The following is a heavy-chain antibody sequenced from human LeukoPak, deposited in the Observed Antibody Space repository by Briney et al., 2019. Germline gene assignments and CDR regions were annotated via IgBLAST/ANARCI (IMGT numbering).Heavy chain of an antibody. CDR3: ARGPNWGVDY. V-gene: IGHV4-59*01. Sequence: PSETLSLTCTVSGVSISSYYWSWIRQPPGKGLEWIGYIDYSGSTNYNPSLKSRVTISIHTSKNQFFLRLNSVTAADTAVYYCARGPNWGVDYWGQGTLVTVSS. CDR2: IDYSGST. CDR1: GVSISSYY. J-gene: IGHJ4*02. D-gene: IGHD7-27*01.